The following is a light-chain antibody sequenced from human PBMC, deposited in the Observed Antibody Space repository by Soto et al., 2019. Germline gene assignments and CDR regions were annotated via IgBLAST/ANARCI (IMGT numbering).Light chain of an antibody. V-gene: IGLV2-14*01. CDR1: SSDVGGYNY. J-gene: IGLJ1*01. Sequence: QSALTQPASVSGSPGQSITISCTGTSSDVGGYNYVSWYQQYPGKAPKLMIYEVSNRPSGVSNRFSGSKSGNTASLTISGLQAEDDADYYCSSYTSRSTYVFRAGTKLTVL. CDR2: EVS. CDR3: SSYTSRSTYV.